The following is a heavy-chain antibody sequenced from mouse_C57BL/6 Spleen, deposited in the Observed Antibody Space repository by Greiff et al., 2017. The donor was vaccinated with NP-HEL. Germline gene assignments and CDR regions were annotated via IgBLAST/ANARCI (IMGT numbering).Heavy chain of an antibody. Sequence: EVQLQQSGAELVRPGASVKLSCTASGFNIKDDYMHWVKQRPEQGLEWIGWIDPENGDTEYASKFQGKATITADTSSNTAYLQLSSLTSEDTAVYYCTTGGTTVVPYFDYWGQGTTLTVSS. CDR3: TTGGTTVVPYFDY. CDR1: GFNIKDDY. J-gene: IGHJ2*01. CDR2: IDPENGDT. D-gene: IGHD1-1*01. V-gene: IGHV14-4*01.